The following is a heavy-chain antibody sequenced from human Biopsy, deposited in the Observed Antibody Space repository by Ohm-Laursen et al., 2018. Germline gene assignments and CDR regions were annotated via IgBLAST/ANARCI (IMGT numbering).Heavy chain of an antibody. Sequence: TLSLTWLVSGDSISTYYWSWIRQPPGKGLEWIGYVYYTGSTDYNPSLQSRVTISVDTSKNHFSLRLRSVTPADTAIYYCARDRGYYSDRTVPGYFDLWGRGTLVTVSS. CDR2: VYYTGST. CDR1: GDSISTYY. CDR3: ARDRGYYSDRTVPGYFDL. D-gene: IGHD3-22*01. J-gene: IGHJ2*01. V-gene: IGHV4-59*01.